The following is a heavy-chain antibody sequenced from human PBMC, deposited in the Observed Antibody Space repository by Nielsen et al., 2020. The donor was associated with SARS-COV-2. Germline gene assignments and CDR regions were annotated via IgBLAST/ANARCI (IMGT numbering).Heavy chain of an antibody. Sequence: ASVKVSCKASGDTFPIDNIHWLRQAPGQGLEWIGIINLSAGSTDSAQKFKGRLSMTTDTSTSTAFMELRSLRYDDTAVYYCARDSISGYETDHWGQGTLVTVSS. CDR3: ARDSISGYETDH. CDR1: GDTFPIDN. D-gene: IGHD5-12*01. CDR2: INLSAGST. J-gene: IGHJ4*02. V-gene: IGHV1-46*01.